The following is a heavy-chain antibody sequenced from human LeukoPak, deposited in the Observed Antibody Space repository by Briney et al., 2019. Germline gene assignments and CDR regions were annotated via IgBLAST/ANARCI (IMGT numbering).Heavy chain of an antibody. CDR3: VRSGDGSGSYYFYYYYGMDV. Sequence: SETLSLTCTVSGGSISSSSYYWGWIRQPPGKGLEWIGSIYYSGSTYYNPSLKSRVTISVDTSKNQFSLKLSSVTAADTAAYYCVRSGDGSGSYYFYYYYGMDVWGQGTTVTVSS. D-gene: IGHD3-10*01. J-gene: IGHJ6*02. V-gene: IGHV4-39*01. CDR1: GGSISSSSYY. CDR2: IYYSGST.